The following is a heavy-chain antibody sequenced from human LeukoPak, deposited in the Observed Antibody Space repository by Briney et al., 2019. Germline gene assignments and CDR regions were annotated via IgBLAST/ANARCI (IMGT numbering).Heavy chain of an antibody. V-gene: IGHV4-39*07. CDR3: ARLLWFGELLYYFDY. Sequence: PSETLSLTCTVSGGSISSSSYYWGWIRQPPGKGLERIGSIYYSGSTYYNPSLKSRVTISVDTSKNQFSLKLSSVTAADTAVYYCARLLWFGELLYYFDYWGQGTLVTVSS. CDR1: GGSISSSSYY. J-gene: IGHJ4*02. D-gene: IGHD3-10*01. CDR2: IYYSGST.